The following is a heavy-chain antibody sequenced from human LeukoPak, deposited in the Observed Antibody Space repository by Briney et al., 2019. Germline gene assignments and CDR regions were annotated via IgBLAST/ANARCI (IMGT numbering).Heavy chain of an antibody. V-gene: IGHV3-30*02. CDR3: APRVVVITAPFDY. D-gene: IGHD2-21*01. J-gene: IGHJ4*02. CDR1: GFTFSSFG. CDR2: IRYDGTDK. Sequence: GGSLRLWCGAAGFTFSSFGRRWLRQAPGKGLEGVAFIRYDGTDKYYADSVKGRFTISRDNSKNTLYLQMNSLRPEDTAVYYCAPRVVVITAPFDYWGQGTLVTVSS.